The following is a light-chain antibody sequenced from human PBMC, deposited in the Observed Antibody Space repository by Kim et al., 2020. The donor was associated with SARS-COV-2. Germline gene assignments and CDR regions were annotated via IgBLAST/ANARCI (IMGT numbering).Light chain of an antibody. CDR3: QQFYNPPRT. Sequence: EIVMTQSPATLSVSPGERATLSCRASQSVSSNLAWYQQKPGQAPRLLIKGASTRATGIPARFSGSGSGTDFTLTISSLQSEDFAVYYCQQFYNPPRTFGQGTRLEIK. J-gene: IGKJ5*01. CDR1: QSVSSN. CDR2: GAS. V-gene: IGKV3D-15*01.